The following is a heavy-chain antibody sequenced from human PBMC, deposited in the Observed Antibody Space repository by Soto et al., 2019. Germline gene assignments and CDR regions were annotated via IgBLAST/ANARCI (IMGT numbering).Heavy chain of an antibody. CDR3: ASQEWLSH. J-gene: IGHJ4*02. CDR1: GYSFSGHY. V-gene: IGHV1-2*02. CDR2: INPYSGDT. Sequence: ASVKVSCKTSGYSFSGHYFHWVRLAPGQSLEWMGWINPYSGDTNYAQRFQGRVTLTRDTSISTAYMELSSLRSDDTAVYYCASQEWLSHWGQGPLVTVSS. D-gene: IGHD3-3*01.